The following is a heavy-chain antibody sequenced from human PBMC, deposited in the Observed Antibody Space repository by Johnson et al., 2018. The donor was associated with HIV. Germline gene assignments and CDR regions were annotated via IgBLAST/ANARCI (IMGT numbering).Heavy chain of an antibody. CDR2: IYSGGST. CDR3: TRGGFWSSYYLLSHAFDI. J-gene: IGHJ3*02. Sequence: QLVESGGGLVKPGGSLRLSCAASRFTFSDYYMSWIRQTPGKGLEWVSVIYSGGSTYYADSVKGRFTISRDNSKNTLYLQMNSLRAEDTAVFYCTRGGFWSSYYLLSHAFDIWGQGTMVTVSS. CDR1: RFTFSDYY. D-gene: IGHD3-3*01. V-gene: IGHV3-66*01.